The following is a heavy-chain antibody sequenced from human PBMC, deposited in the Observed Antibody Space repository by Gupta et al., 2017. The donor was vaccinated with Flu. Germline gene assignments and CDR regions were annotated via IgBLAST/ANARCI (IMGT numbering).Heavy chain of an antibody. CDR3: ARGGASSRYFDY. Sequence: QVQLQESGPGLVKPSETLSLTCTVSGGTIGSDYWSWIRQPPGKGLEWIAFIHYSGTTDYNPSLKSRVTISVDTSENQFSLNLSSVTAADTAMYYCARGGASSRYFDYWGQGILVTVSS. D-gene: IGHD3-16*01. CDR2: IHYSGTT. J-gene: IGHJ4*02. V-gene: IGHV4-59*01. CDR1: GGTIGSDY.